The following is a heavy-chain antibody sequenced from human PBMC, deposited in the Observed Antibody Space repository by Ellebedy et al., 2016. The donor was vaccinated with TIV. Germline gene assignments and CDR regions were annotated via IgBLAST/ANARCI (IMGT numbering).Heavy chain of an antibody. V-gene: IGHV4-59*08. CDR3: ARTYYYASGSSFRTAYYYGMDV. D-gene: IGHD3-10*01. J-gene: IGHJ6*02. CDR2: IYYSGRT. CDR1: GGSISSYF. Sequence: MPSETLSLTCTVSGGSISSYFWSWIRQPPGKGLELIGYIYYSGRTNSNPSLKSRVTISVDTSKNQFSLTLSSVTAADTAVYYCARTYYYASGSSFRTAYYYGMDVWGQGTTVTVSS.